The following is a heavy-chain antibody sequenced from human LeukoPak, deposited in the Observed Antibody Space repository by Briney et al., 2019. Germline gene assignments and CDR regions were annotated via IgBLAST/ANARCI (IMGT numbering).Heavy chain of an antibody. CDR3: ARVSYSSSFTYYYYGMDV. J-gene: IGHJ6*02. Sequence: GGSLRLSCAASGFTFSSYSMTWVRQAPGKGLEWVSSISSSSSYIYYADSVKGRFTISRDNAKNSLYLQMNSLRAEDTAVYYCARVSYSSSFTYYYYGMDVWGQGTTVTVSS. CDR2: ISSSSSYI. D-gene: IGHD6-6*01. CDR1: GFTFSSYS. V-gene: IGHV3-21*01.